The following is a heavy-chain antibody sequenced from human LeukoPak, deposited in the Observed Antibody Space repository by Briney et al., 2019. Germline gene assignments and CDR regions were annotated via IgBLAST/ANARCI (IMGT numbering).Heavy chain of an antibody. V-gene: IGHV3-7*01. CDR2: IKQDGSEK. D-gene: IGHD6-19*01. Sequence: PGGSLRLSCAASGFTFSSYWMSWVRQAPGRGLEWVANIKQDGSEKYYVDSVKGRFTISRDNAKNSLYLQMNSLRAEDTAVYYCARDHSSGDFDYWGQGTLVTVSS. J-gene: IGHJ4*02. CDR3: ARDHSSGDFDY. CDR1: GFTFSSYW.